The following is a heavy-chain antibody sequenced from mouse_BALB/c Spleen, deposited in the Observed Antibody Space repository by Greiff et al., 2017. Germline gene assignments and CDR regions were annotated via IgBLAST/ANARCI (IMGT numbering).Heavy chain of an antibody. D-gene: IGHD1-1*01. Sequence: QVQLQQSGPELVKPGASVRISCKASGYTFTSYYIHWVKQRPGQGLEWIGWIYPGNVNTKYNEKFKGKATLTADKSSSTAYMQLSSLTSEDSAVYFCARWNDYGSYYYAMDYWGQGTSVTVSS. CDR1: GYTFTSYY. J-gene: IGHJ4*01. CDR2: IYPGNVNT. CDR3: ARWNDYGSYYYAMDY. V-gene: IGHV1S56*01.